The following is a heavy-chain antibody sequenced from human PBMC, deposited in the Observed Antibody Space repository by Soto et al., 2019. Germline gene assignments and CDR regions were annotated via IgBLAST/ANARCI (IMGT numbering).Heavy chain of an antibody. J-gene: IGHJ4*02. CDR3: ATEDSGRYLPYYFDY. D-gene: IGHD1-26*01. V-gene: IGHV4-59*08. Sequence: PSETLSLTCSVSGGSISSYYWNWIRQPPGKGLEWIGNIYHSGTTNYNPSLKSRVTISIDTPKIQFSLKLTSVTAADTAVYYCATEDSGRYLPYYFDYWGQGALVTVSS. CDR2: IYHSGTT. CDR1: GGSISSYY.